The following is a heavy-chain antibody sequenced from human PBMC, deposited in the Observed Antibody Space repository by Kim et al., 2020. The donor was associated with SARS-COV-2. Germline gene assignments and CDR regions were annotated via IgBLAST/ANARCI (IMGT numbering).Heavy chain of an antibody. J-gene: IGHJ4*02. Sequence: YYADSVKGRFTISRDNAKNSLYLQMNSLRAEDTAVYYCARDNEQLGSFDYWGQGTLVTVSS. CDR3: ARDNEQLGSFDY. D-gene: IGHD6-13*01. V-gene: IGHV3-21*01.